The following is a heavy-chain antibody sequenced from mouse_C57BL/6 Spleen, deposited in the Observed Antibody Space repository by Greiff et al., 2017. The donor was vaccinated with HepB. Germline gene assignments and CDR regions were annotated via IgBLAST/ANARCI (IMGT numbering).Heavy chain of an antibody. D-gene: IGHD2-4*01. Sequence: EVKLMESGGGLVKPGGSLKLSCAASGFTFSDYGMHWVRQAPEKGLEWVAYISSGSSTIYYADTVKGRFTISRDNAKNTLFLQMTSLRSEDTAMYYCARGGTYDYPFAYWGQGTLVTVSA. CDR2: ISSGSSTI. CDR3: ARGGTYDYPFAY. CDR1: GFTFSDYG. V-gene: IGHV5-17*01. J-gene: IGHJ3*01.